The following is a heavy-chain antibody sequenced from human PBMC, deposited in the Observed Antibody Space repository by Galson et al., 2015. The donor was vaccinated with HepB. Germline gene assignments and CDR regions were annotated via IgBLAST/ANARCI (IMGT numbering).Heavy chain of an antibody. J-gene: IGHJ5*02. CDR1: GFTFNSYT. CDR2: ISGSGGST. Sequence: LRLSCAASGFTFNSYTMSWVRQAPGKGLEWVSAISGSGGSTYYADSMKGRFAISRDNSKNTLYLQMNRLRVDDTAIYYCAKGGYSSGVDWFDPWGQGTLVTVSS. D-gene: IGHD6-19*01. V-gene: IGHV3-23*01. CDR3: AKGGYSSGVDWFDP.